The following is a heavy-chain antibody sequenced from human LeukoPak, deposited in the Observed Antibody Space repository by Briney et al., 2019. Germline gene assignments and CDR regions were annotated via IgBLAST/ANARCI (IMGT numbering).Heavy chain of an antibody. CDR2: IRAYNGNT. Sequence: ASVKVSCKASGYTFTIYGISWVRQAPGQGLEWMGWIRAYNGNTNYAQKLQGRVTMTTDTSTSTAYMELRSLRSDDTAVYYCARTKGSSGWYFAMAYFDYWGQGTLVTVSS. V-gene: IGHV1-18*01. CDR3: ARTKGSSGWYFAMAYFDY. CDR1: GYTFTIYG. D-gene: IGHD6-19*01. J-gene: IGHJ4*02.